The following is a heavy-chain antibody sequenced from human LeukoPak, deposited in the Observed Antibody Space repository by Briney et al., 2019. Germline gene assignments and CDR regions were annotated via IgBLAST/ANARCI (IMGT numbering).Heavy chain of an antibody. CDR1: GYSFTSYR. CDR2: IYPGDSDT. J-gene: IGHJ3*02. CDR3: ARRFTSGYYSGAFDI. Sequence: GESLKISCKGSGYSFTSYRIGWVRQMPGKGLEWMGIIYPGDSDTRYSPSFQGQVTISADKSISTAYLQWSSLKASDTAMYYCARRFTSGYYSGAFDIWGQGTMVTVSS. V-gene: IGHV5-51*01. D-gene: IGHD3-22*01.